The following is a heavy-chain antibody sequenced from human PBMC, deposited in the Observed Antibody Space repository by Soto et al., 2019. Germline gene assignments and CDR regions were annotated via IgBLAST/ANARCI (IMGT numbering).Heavy chain of an antibody. CDR3: AKDRERDAWYEDY. CDR1: GFSFSSYA. Sequence: LRLSCVASGFSFSSYAMSWVRQAPGRGLEWVSVISGSDGSTYYADSVKGRFTISRDNSKNTLYLQMNSLRAEDTAVYYCAKDRERDAWYEDYWGQGTLVTVSS. J-gene: IGHJ4*02. D-gene: IGHD6-13*01. CDR2: ISGSDGST. V-gene: IGHV3-23*01.